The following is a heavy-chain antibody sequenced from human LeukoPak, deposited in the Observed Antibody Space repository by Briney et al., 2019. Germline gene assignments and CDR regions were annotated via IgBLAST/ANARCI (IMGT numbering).Heavy chain of an antibody. CDR3: ARTDSSCYYGAY. Sequence: SETLSLTCTVSGGSISSGDYYWSWIRQPPAKGLEWIGYIYYSGSTYYNPSLKSRVTISVDTSNNLFSLKLSSVTAADTAVYYCARTDSSCYYGAYWGQGTLVTVSS. V-gene: IGHV4-30-4*01. CDR1: GGSISSGDYY. J-gene: IGHJ4*02. CDR2: IYYSGST. D-gene: IGHD3-22*01.